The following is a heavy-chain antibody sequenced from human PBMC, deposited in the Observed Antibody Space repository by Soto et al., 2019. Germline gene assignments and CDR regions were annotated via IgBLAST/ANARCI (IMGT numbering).Heavy chain of an antibody. D-gene: IGHD3-9*01. CDR1: GYTFTSYY. J-gene: IGHJ5*02. V-gene: IGHV1-46*01. CDR2: INASGGST. CDR3: ARFDDILTGYHNWFDP. Sequence: ASVKVSCKASGYTFTSYYMHWVRQAPGQGLEWMGIINASGGSTSYAQKFQGRVTMTRDTSTSTVYMELSSLRSEDTAVYYCARFDDILTGYHNWFDPWGQGTLVTVSS.